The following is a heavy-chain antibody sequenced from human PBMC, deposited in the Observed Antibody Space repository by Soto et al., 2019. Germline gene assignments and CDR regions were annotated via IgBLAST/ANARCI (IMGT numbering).Heavy chain of an antibody. CDR3: ARDRDRGVNYYYGMDV. Sequence: QVQLVQSGAEVKKPGSSVKVSCKASGGTFSSYALSWVRQAPGQGLEWMGGIIPIFGSTNYAQKFQGRVTITSDELTSTAYMELRSLRSEDTAVYYCARDRDRGVNYYYGMDVWGQGTTVTVSS. D-gene: IGHD3-3*01. CDR1: GGTFSSYA. V-gene: IGHV1-69*01. J-gene: IGHJ6*02. CDR2: IIPIFGST.